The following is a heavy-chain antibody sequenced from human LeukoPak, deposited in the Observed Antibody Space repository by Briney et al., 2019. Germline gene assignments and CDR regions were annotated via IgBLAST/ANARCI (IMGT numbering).Heavy chain of an antibody. D-gene: IGHD2-21*02. CDR2: ISYVGSNK. CDR3: AKDLHCGGGDCYLFDY. CDR1: GFTFSSYA. J-gene: IGHJ4*02. V-gene: IGHV3-30*18. Sequence: PGGSLRLSCAASGFTFSSYAMHWVRQAPGKGLEWVAVISYVGSNKYCADFVKGRFTISRDNSENTLHLQMNSLRAEDTAVYYCAKDLHCGGGDCYLFDYWGQGTLVTVSS.